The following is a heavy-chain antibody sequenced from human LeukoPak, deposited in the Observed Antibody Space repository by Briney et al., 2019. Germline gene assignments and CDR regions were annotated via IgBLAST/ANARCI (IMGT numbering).Heavy chain of an antibody. Sequence: SQTLSLTCAISGDSVSSNSAAWNWIRQSPSRGLEWLGRTYYRSKWYNDYAVSVKSRITINPDTSKNQFSLQLNSVTPEDTAVYYCASSGGSSVAAAGQFDYWGQGTLVTVSS. CDR1: GDSVSSNSAA. CDR2: TYYRSKWYN. CDR3: ASSGGSSVAAAGQFDY. D-gene: IGHD6-13*01. J-gene: IGHJ4*02. V-gene: IGHV6-1*01.